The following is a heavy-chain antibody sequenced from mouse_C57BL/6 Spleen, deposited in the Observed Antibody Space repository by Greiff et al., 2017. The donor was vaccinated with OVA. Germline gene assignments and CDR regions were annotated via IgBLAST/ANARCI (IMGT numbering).Heavy chain of an antibody. CDR2: IYPGSGST. D-gene: IGHD2-4*01. CDR1: GYTFTSYW. CDR3: ARQGKSTMITTYFDY. J-gene: IGHJ2*01. V-gene: IGHV1-55*01. Sequence: VQLQQPGAELVKPGASVKMSCKASGYTFTSYWITWVKQRPGQGLEWIGDIYPGSGSTNYNEKFKSKATLTVDTSSSTAYMQLSSLTSEDSAVYYCARQGKSTMITTYFDYWGQGTTLTVSS.